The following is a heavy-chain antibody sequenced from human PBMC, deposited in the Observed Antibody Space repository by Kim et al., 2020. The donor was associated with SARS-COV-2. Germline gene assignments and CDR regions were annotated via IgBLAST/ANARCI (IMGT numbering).Heavy chain of an antibody. Sequence: SETLSLTCTVSGGSISSSSYYWGWIRQPPGKGLEWIGSIYYSGSTYYNPSLKSRVTISVDTSKNQFSLKLSSVTAADTAVYYCARRRYTTGGVDYWGQGTLVTVSS. D-gene: IGHD2-2*02. CDR3: ARRRYTTGGVDY. CDR1: GGSISSSSYY. J-gene: IGHJ4*02. V-gene: IGHV4-39*01. CDR2: IYYSGST.